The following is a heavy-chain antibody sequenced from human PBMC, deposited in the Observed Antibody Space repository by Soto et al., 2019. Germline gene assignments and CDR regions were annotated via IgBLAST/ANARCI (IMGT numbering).Heavy chain of an antibody. D-gene: IGHD6-19*01. V-gene: IGHV3-30*03. Sequence: GSLRLSCAASGFTFSSHGMHWVRQAPGKGLEWVALISYDGSNKYYADSVKGRFTISRDNSKNTLYLQMNSLRAEDTAVYYCASRSSGWYFDYWGQGTLVTVSS. J-gene: IGHJ4*02. CDR3: ASRSSGWYFDY. CDR2: ISYDGSNK. CDR1: GFTFSSHG.